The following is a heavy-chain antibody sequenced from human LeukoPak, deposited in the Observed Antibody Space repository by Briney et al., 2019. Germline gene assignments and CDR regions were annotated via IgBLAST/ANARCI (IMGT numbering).Heavy chain of an antibody. D-gene: IGHD2-15*01. CDR2: IKQDGSEK. CDR3: ARGALDAATPFDS. Sequence: WGSLRLSCAASGFTFSSYWMSWVRQAPGKGLEWVANIKQDGSEKYYVDSVKGRFTISRDNAKNSLYLQMNSLRAEDTAVYYCARGALDAATPFDSWGQGTLVTVSS. J-gene: IGHJ5*01. CDR1: GFTFSSYW. V-gene: IGHV3-7*01.